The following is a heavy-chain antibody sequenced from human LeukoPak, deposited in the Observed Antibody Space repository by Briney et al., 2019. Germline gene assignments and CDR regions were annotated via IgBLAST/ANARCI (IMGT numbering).Heavy chain of an antibody. CDR1: GYNFTDYY. J-gene: IGHJ3*02. V-gene: IGHV1-2*02. Sequence: ASVKVSCKASGYNFTDYYIHWVRQAPGQGLEWMGWINPKSGGTNYAQKFRGRVTMTRDTSISTAYMELSGLRSDDTAVYYCARPARGSNYVFDIWGQGTMVTVSS. CDR3: ARPARGSNYVFDI. CDR2: INPKSGGT. D-gene: IGHD1-26*01.